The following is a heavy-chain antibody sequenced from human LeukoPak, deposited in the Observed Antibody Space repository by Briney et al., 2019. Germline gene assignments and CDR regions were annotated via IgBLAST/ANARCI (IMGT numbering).Heavy chain of an antibody. CDR3: ATEQPGIAAAGYWYYYYGMDV. CDR1: AFTFRSYA. J-gene: IGHJ6*02. CDR2: ISGSGGST. Sequence: GGSLRLSCAASAFTFRSYAMSWVRQAGGKGLEWVSAISGSGGSTYYADSVKGRFTISRDNSKNTLYLQMSSLRAEDTAVYYCATEQPGIAAAGYWYYYYGMDVWGQGTTVTVSS. V-gene: IGHV3-23*01. D-gene: IGHD6-13*01.